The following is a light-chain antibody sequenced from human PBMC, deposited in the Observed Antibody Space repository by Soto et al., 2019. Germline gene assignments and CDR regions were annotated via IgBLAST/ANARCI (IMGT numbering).Light chain of an antibody. V-gene: IGKV1-5*03. CDR2: KVS. CDR1: QSISSW. Sequence: DIWMTQSPSTLSASLGDRVTITCRASQSISSWLAWYHQKPGKAPTFLIHKVSSLASGVPSRFSGSGSGTEFTLTISSLQADECATYFCQQYYTYPWTFGQGTKWIS. CDR3: QQYYTYPWT. J-gene: IGKJ1*01.